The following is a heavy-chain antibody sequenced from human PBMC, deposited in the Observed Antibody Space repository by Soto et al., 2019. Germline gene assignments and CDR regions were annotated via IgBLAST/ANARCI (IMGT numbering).Heavy chain of an antibody. CDR2: ISAYNGNT. CDR1: GYTFTSYG. CDR3: ARVVGALGRGFDP. V-gene: IGHV1-18*01. J-gene: IGHJ5*02. Sequence: QVQLEQSGAEVKKLGASVKVSCKASGYTFTSYGISWVRQAPGQGLEWMGRISAYNGNTNDAHKLQGRVTVTTGTSKSTAYMEMRSLRSDDKGVYYCARVVGALGRGFDPWGQGTLVTVSS. D-gene: IGHD1-26*01.